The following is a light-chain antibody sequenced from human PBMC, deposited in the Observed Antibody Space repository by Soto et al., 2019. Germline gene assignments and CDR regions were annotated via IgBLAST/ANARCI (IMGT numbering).Light chain of an antibody. J-gene: IGLJ1*01. CDR2: EVS. CDR3: CSYAGSPTFGV. CDR1: ISDVGSYNL. V-gene: IGLV2-23*02. Sequence: QSALTQPASVSGSPGQSITISCTGTISDVGSYNLVSWYQQHPGRAPKVMIYEVSKRPSGVSNRFSGSKSGNTASLTISGLQAEDDADYYCCSYAGSPTFGVFGTGTKRTVL.